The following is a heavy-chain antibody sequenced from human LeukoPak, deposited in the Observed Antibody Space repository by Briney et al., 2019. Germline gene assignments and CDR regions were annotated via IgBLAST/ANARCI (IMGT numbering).Heavy chain of an antibody. D-gene: IGHD4/OR15-4a*01. Sequence: ASVKVSCKASGYTFTGYYMHWVRQAPGQGLEWMGWINPNSGGTNDAQKFQGRVTMTRDTSISTAYMELSRPRSDDTSVYYCSRAANKESIDYWGQGSMVTVSS. V-gene: IGHV1-2*02. CDR1: GYTFTGYY. CDR2: INPNSGGT. CDR3: SRAANKESIDY. J-gene: IGHJ4*02.